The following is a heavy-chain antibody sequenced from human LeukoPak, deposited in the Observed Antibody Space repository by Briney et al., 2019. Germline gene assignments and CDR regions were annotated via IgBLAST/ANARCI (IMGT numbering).Heavy chain of an antibody. Sequence: GGSLGLSCAASGFTVSSNYMSWVRQAPGKGLEWVSVIYSGGSTYYADSVKGRFTISRDNSKNTLYLQMNSLRAEDTAVYYCARDRAIDGNYGHATGANDYWGQGTLVTVSS. V-gene: IGHV3-66*01. CDR1: GFTVSSNY. J-gene: IGHJ4*02. CDR2: IYSGGST. D-gene: IGHD4-17*01. CDR3: ARDRAIDGNYGHATGANDY.